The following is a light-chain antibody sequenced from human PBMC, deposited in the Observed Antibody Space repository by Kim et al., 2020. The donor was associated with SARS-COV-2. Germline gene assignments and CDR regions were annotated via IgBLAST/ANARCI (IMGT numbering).Light chain of an antibody. CDR3: NSRDSSGNHPVV. CDR1: RLRSYY. J-gene: IGLJ2*01. V-gene: IGLV3-19*01. CDR2: GKN. Sequence: FGQPVRITCQGDRLRSYYASWYQQKPGQAHVLVIYGKNNRPSGIPDRFSGSSSGNTASLTITGAQAEDEADYYCNSRDSSGNHPVVFGGGTQLTVL.